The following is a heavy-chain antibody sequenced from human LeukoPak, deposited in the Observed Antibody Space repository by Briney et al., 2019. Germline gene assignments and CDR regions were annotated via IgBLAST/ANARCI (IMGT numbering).Heavy chain of an antibody. V-gene: IGHV1-18*04. D-gene: IGHD1-26*01. CDR2: ISAYNGNT. Sequence: ASVKVSCKASGYTFTGYYMHWVRQAPGQGLEWMGWISAYNGNTNFAPKLQGRLTMTTDTSTSTAYMELRSLRSDDTAVYYCLLFRSSGSYHYYFDYWGQGTLVTVSS. CDR3: LLFRSSGSYHYYFDY. J-gene: IGHJ4*02. CDR1: GYTFTGYY.